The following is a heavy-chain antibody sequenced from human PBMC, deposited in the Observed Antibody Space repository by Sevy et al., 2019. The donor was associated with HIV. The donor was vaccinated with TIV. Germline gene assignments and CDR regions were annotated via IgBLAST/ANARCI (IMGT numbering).Heavy chain of an antibody. D-gene: IGHD3-10*01. CDR1: GFTFCSYA. V-gene: IGHV3-30*04. J-gene: IGHJ6*02. CDR3: ARGMVRGKDYYGTDV. CDR2: ISYDGSDK. Sequence: GGSLRLSCPASGFTFCSYAMHWVRQAPGKGLEWVAVISYDGSDKYYADSVKGRFTISRDNSKNTLHLQMNSLRAEDTAVYYCARGMVRGKDYYGTDVWGQGTTVTVSS.